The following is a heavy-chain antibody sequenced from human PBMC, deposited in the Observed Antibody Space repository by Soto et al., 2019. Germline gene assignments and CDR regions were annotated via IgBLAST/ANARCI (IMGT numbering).Heavy chain of an antibody. CDR1: GFTFSSYA. D-gene: IGHD1-7*01. CDR2: ISYDGSNK. CDR3: ARTVELRSKYYYYYGMDV. J-gene: IGHJ6*02. Sequence: GGSLRLSCAASGFTFSSYAMHWVRQAPGKGLEWVAVISYDGSNKYYADSVKGRFTISRDNSKNTLYLQMNSLRAEDTAVYYCARTVELRSKYYYYYGMDVSGQATTVTVSS. V-gene: IGHV3-30-3*01.